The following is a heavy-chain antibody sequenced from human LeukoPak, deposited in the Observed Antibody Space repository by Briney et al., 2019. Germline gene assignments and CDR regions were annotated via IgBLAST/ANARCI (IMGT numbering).Heavy chain of an antibody. J-gene: IGHJ3*01. CDR3: AAEEAYYYDSRDAFDV. Sequence: ASVKVSCKASGCTFTSSAVHGVRQARGQRRDWIGWIVVRSGNTNYAQKFQERVTITRDMSTSLVYLELSRLRSEDTAVYYCAAEEAYYYDSRDAFDVWGQGTMVTVSS. V-gene: IGHV1-58*01. CDR2: IVVRSGNT. CDR1: GCTFTSSA. D-gene: IGHD3-22*01.